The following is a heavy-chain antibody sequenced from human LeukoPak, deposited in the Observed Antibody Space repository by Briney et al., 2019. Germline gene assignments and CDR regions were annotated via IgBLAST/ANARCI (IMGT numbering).Heavy chain of an antibody. J-gene: IGHJ4*02. D-gene: IGHD3-10*01. Sequence: SETLSLTCTVSGGSISSYYWSWIRQPPGKGLEWIGYIYYSGSTNYNPSLKSRVTISVDTSKNQFSLKLSSVTAADTAVYYYARGEYYFDYWGQGTLVTVSS. V-gene: IGHV4-59*01. CDR3: ARGEYYFDY. CDR1: GGSISSYY. CDR2: IYYSGST.